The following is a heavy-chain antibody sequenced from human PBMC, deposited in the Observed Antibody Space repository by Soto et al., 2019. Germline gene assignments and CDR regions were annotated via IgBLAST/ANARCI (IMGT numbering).Heavy chain of an antibody. Sequence: QVQLVQSGAEVKKPGSSVKVSCKASGGTFSSYAISWVRQAPGQGLEWMGGIIPIFGTANYAQKFQGRVTITADESTSTAYMELSSLRSEDTAVYYCARESPDYYDSSGYAIDAFDIWGQGTTVTVSS. D-gene: IGHD3-22*01. CDR1: GGTFSSYA. CDR2: IIPIFGTA. V-gene: IGHV1-69*01. J-gene: IGHJ3*02. CDR3: ARESPDYYDSSGYAIDAFDI.